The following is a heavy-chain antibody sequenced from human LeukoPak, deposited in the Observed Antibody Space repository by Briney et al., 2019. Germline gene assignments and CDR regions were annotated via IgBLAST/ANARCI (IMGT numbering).Heavy chain of an antibody. D-gene: IGHD1-26*01. CDR1: GGSISSYY. V-gene: IGHV4-59*01. CDR2: IYYSGCT. CDR3: AREDRSGSQSYYFDY. Sequence: SETLSLTCTVSGGSISSYYWSWIRQPPGKGLEWIGYIYYSGCTNYNPSLKSRVTISVDTSKNQFSLKLSSVTAADTAVYYCAREDRSGSQSYYFDYWGQGTLVTVSS. J-gene: IGHJ4*02.